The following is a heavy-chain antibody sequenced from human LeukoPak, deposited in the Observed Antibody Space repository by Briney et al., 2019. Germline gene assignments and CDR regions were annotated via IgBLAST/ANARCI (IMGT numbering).Heavy chain of an antibody. V-gene: IGHV1-46*01. J-gene: IGHJ3*02. CDR3: ARDEYYSDSSGYYGQGDAFDI. CDR2: INPNGGAT. D-gene: IGHD3-22*01. Sequence: ASVKVSCKAAGYTFATYYIHWVRQAPGHGLEWMGVINPNGGATNYALKFYGRVTMTRDMSTTTVYMDQSSLRSEDTAAYYCARDEYYSDSSGYYGQGDAFDIWGQGTMVTVSS. CDR1: GYTFATYY.